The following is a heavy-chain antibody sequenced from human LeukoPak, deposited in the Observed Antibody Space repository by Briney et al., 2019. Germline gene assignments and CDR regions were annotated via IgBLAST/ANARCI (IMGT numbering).Heavy chain of an antibody. CDR3: AREDSSGSPSDY. V-gene: IGHV3-21*01. D-gene: IGHD3-22*01. CDR1: GFTFSSYS. Sequence: GGSLRLSCAASGFTFSSYSMNWVRQAPGKGLEWVSSISRSSNYKYYADSVKGRFTISRDNAKSSLYLQMNSLRAEDTAVYYCAREDSSGSPSDYWGQGTLVTVSS. J-gene: IGHJ4*02. CDR2: ISRSSNYK.